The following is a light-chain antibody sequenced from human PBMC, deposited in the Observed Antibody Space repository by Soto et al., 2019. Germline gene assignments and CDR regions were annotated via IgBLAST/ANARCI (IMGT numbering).Light chain of an antibody. CDR2: GAS. CDR1: QSVSRN. CDR3: QQYNNWPTWA. Sequence: EIVMTQSPATLSVSPGERATLSSRASQSVSRNIAWYQQKPGQAPRLLIYGASTRAIGIPARFSGSGTGTELTLTISSLQSEDFAVYYCQQYNNWPTWAFGQGTKVEIK. J-gene: IGKJ1*01. V-gene: IGKV3-15*01.